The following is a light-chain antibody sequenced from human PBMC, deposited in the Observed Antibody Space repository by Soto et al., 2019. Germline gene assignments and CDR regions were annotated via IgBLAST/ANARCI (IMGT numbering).Light chain of an antibody. Sequence: DIQMTQSPPSLSASVGDRVTITCRASQGISKYLAWYQQKPGKVPKLLIYAAIILQSGVPSRFSGSGSATDFTLTISSLQPEDVATYYCQSYNSVPLTFGGGTKVEI. J-gene: IGKJ4*01. CDR2: AAI. V-gene: IGKV1-27*01. CDR3: QSYNSVPLT. CDR1: QGISKY.